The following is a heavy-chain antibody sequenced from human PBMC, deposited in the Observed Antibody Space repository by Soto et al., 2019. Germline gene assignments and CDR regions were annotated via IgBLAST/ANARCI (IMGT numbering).Heavy chain of an antibody. Sequence: XGSLRLSCAAAGFTFSSYGMHWVRQAPGKGLEWVAVIWYDGSNKYYADSVKGRFTISRDNSKNTLYLQMNSLRAEDTAVYYCARGPWFGELSINYFDYWGQGSLVTVSS. CDR3: ARGPWFGELSINYFDY. V-gene: IGHV3-33*01. D-gene: IGHD3-10*01. CDR2: IWYDGSNK. J-gene: IGHJ4*02. CDR1: GFTFSSYG.